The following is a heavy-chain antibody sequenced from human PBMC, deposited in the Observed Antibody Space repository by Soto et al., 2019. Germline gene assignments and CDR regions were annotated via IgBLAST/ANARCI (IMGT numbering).Heavy chain of an antibody. Sequence: QVQLVQPGAEVRKPGASVKLPCKASGYTLTNFAMQWVRQAPGQRLEWMGWINGGNGSTKYSQHFQGRVTITTDTSASTVYMEWSSLRSEYTSVYFCARVGLSGRGHLYYYMDVWGKGTRVTVSS. D-gene: IGHD3-9*01. CDR3: ARVGLSGRGHLYYYMDV. CDR2: INGGNGST. J-gene: IGHJ6*03. CDR1: GYTLTNFA. V-gene: IGHV1-3*01.